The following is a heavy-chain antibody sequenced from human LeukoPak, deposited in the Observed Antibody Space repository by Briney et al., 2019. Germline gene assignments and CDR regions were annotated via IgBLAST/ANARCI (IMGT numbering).Heavy chain of an antibody. CDR1: GFTFSSYA. CDR2: ISYDGSNK. J-gene: IGHJ4*02. Sequence: PGRSLRLSCAASGFTFSSYAMHWVRQAPGKGLEWVAVISYDGSNKYYADSVKGRFTISRDNSKNTLYLQMNSLRAEDTAVYYCARDRQYSSSWLDYWGQGTLVTVPS. D-gene: IGHD6-13*01. CDR3: ARDRQYSSSWLDY. V-gene: IGHV3-30*04.